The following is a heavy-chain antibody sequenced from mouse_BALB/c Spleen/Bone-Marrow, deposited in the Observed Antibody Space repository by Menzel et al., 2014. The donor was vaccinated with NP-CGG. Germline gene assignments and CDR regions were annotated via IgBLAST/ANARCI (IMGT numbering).Heavy chain of an antibody. CDR2: IYPSDSYT. V-gene: IGHV1-69*02. CDR1: GYTFXSYW. D-gene: IGHD1-1*01. CDR3: TRYYGSSHWYFDV. J-gene: IGHJ1*01. Sequence: VQLQQSGAELVRPGASVKLSCKASGYTFXSYWINWVKQRPGQGLEWIGNIYPSDSYTNYNQKFKDKATLTVDKSSSTAYMQLSSPTSEDSAVYYCTRYYGSSHWYFDVWGAGTTVPSPQ.